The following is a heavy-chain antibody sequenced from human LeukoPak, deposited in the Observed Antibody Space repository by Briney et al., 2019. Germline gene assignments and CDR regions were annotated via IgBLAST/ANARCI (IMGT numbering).Heavy chain of an antibody. CDR2: ISTGSSTI. J-gene: IGHJ4*02. V-gene: IGHV3-48*01. Sequence: SGGSLRLSCAASGFTFSSYSMMWASQAPGKGLEWVSYISTGSSTIYYADSVKGRFTISRDNAKNSLYLQVSSLRAEDTAVYYCARDHGSSSPDYYFDYWGQGTLVTVSS. CDR1: GFTFSSYS. D-gene: IGHD6-6*01. CDR3: ARDHGSSSPDYYFDY.